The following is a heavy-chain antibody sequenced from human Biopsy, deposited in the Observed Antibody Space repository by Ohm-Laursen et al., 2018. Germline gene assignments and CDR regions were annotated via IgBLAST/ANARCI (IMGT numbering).Heavy chain of an antibody. V-gene: IGHV3-23*01. D-gene: IGHD2-2*02. J-gene: IGHJ4*02. CDR3: AKGGYCTTSSCYMDLDY. CDR2: ISGSGGNT. Sequence: GSLRLSCAASGFTFSNYSMNWVRQAPGKGLERVSTISGSGGNTYYADSVRGRFTVSRDGSKSTLYLQMSSLSAEDTAFYYCAKGGYCTTSSCYMDLDYWGQGTLVTVSS. CDR1: GFTFSNYS.